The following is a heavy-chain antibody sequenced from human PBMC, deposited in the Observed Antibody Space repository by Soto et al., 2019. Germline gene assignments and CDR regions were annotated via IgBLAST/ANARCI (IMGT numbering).Heavy chain of an antibody. CDR3: ARVAVVVPALGPGRGDAFDI. D-gene: IGHD2-2*01. CDR2: INPSGGST. Sequence: GASVKVSCKASGYTFTSYYMHWVRQAPGQGLEWMGIINPSGGSTSYAQKFQGRATMTRDTSTSTVYMELSSLRSEDTAVYYCARVAVVVPALGPGRGDAFDIWG. J-gene: IGHJ3*02. V-gene: IGHV1-46*03. CDR1: GYTFTSYY.